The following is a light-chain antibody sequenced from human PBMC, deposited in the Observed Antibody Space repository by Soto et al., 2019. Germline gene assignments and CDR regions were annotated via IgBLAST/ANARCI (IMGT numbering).Light chain of an antibody. CDR3: QQYNTWPTWT. V-gene: IGKV3-15*01. Sequence: EVVLTQSPGTLSLSPGGRATLPSRASQSVSTSLLAWYQQKPAQAPRLXXYGAATRATGSPARCSGSGSGAEVALTISSLQSEDFAVYYCQQYNTWPTWTFGQGTKVDIK. CDR1: QSVSTS. CDR2: GAA. J-gene: IGKJ1*01.